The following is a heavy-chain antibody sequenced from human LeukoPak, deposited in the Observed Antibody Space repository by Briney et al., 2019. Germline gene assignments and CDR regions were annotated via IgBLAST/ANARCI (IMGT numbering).Heavy chain of an antibody. V-gene: IGHV3-30*03. D-gene: IGHD3-22*01. CDR2: ISYNGINE. Sequence: PGRSLRLSCAASGFSFSDYNMHWVRQAPGKGLEWMAVISYNGINEYYADSVKGRFTISRDNSKNTLYLQMNSLRAEDTAVYYCAIDEDDSSGYWGDWGQGTLVTVSS. J-gene: IGHJ4*02. CDR1: GFSFSDYN. CDR3: AIDEDDSSGYWGD.